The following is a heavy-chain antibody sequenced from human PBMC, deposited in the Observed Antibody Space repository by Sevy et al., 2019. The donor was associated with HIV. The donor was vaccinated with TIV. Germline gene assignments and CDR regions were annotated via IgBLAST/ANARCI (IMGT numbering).Heavy chain of an antibody. J-gene: IGHJ6*02. D-gene: IGHD3-10*01. Sequence: ASVKVSCKASGGTFSSYAISWVRQAPGQGLEWMGGIIPIFGTANYAQKFQGRVTITADESTSTAYMELSSLGSEDTAVYYCARDRGPGPASYYYGMDVWGQGTTVTVSS. CDR2: IIPIFGTA. CDR1: GGTFSSYA. CDR3: ARDRGPGPASYYYGMDV. V-gene: IGHV1-69*13.